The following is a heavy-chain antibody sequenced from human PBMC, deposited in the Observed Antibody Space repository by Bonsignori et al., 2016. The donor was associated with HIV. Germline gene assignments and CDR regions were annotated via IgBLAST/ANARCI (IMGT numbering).Heavy chain of an antibody. Sequence: ASVKVSCKASGYTFTSYDINWVRQATGQGLEWMGWMNPNSGNTGYAQKFQGRVTMTRNTSISTAYMELSSLRSEDTALYYCARGPYSGSYLGFDYWGQGTLVTVSS. J-gene: IGHJ4*02. D-gene: IGHD1-26*01. CDR3: ARGPYSGSYLGFDY. CDR1: GYTFTSYD. CDR2: MNPNSGNT. V-gene: IGHV1-8*01.